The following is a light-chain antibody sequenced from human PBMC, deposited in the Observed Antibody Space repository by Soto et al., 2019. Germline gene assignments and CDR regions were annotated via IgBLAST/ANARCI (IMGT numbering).Light chain of an antibody. CDR1: QSVLYSSNNKKY. CDR2: WAA. V-gene: IGKV4-1*01. Sequence: DIVMTQSPDSLAVSLGERATINCKSSQSVLYSSNNKKYLAWYQQKPGQPPKLLTYWAATREDGVPARFSGSGSGPDFPPTLSRLRAADVAVYYCQHYYSTPPTFGPGTKVDL. CDR3: QHYYSTPPT. J-gene: IGKJ3*01.